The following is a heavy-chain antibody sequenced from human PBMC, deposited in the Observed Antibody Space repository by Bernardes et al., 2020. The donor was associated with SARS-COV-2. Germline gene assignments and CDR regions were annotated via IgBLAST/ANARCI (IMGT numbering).Heavy chain of an antibody. Sequence: GFLTLACTASGFTFNTYWMNWVRQDPGKGLEWVANIKKDGSEKYYVDSVKGRFTISRDNAKNSLYLQMNSLRAEDTAVYYCARDLGWLQFDLWGQGTLVTVSS. CDR3: ARDLGWLQFDL. D-gene: IGHD5-12*01. CDR2: IKKDGSEK. CDR1: GFTFNTYW. V-gene: IGHV3-7*01. J-gene: IGHJ4*02.